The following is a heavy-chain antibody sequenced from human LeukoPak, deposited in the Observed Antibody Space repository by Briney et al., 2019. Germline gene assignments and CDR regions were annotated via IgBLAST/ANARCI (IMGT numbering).Heavy chain of an antibody. D-gene: IGHD6-13*01. J-gene: IGHJ4*02. CDR3: ARIAAAGNRRLNY. CDR1: GYTFTRYD. V-gene: IGHV1-8*01. CDR2: MNPNSGNP. Sequence: ASVQVSCKASGYTFTRYDLNWLRQASGQGLAWMGWMNPNSGNPGYAQKFQGRIIVSRNTSISTAYMELSSLTSEDTAIYYCARIAAAGNRRLNYWGQGTLVTVAS.